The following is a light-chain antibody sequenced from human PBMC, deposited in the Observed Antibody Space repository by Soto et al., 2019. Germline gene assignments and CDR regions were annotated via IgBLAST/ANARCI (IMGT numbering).Light chain of an antibody. CDR2: GAS. Sequence: EIVLTQSPGTLSLSPGEGATLSCRASQSVSSIYLAWYQQKPGQAPRLLIYGASSRATGIPDRFSGSESGTAFTLNISRLEPEDFAVYYCQQYGSSPPYTFGQGTKLEIK. CDR1: QSVSSIY. J-gene: IGKJ2*01. V-gene: IGKV3-20*01. CDR3: QQYGSSPPYT.